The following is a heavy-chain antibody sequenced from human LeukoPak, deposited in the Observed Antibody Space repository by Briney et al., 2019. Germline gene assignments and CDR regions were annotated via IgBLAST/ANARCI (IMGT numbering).Heavy chain of an antibody. V-gene: IGHV3-53*01. D-gene: IGHD3-10*01. CDR2: IYSGGST. J-gene: IGHJ5*02. Sequence: GGSLRLSCAVSGFTVSRNYMSWVRQAPGKGLEWVSVIYSGGSTDYADSVKGRFTISRDNSKNTVYLQMNSLRAEDTAVYYCASELLWFGDNWFDPWGQGTLVTVSS. CDR3: ASELLWFGDNWFDP. CDR1: GFTVSRNY.